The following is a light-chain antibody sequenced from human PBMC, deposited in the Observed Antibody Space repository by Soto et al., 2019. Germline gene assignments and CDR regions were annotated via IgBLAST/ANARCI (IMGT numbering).Light chain of an antibody. CDR3: CSYAGSGIVI. J-gene: IGLJ2*01. Sequence: QCALTQPASVSGSPEQSITISWTGTSSDVGSYNLVSWYQQHPGKVPKLMIYEVSKRPSGVSNRFSGSKFGNTASLTISGLQAEDEADYYCCSYAGSGIVIFGGGTKLTVL. V-gene: IGLV2-23*02. CDR1: SSDVGSYNL. CDR2: EVS.